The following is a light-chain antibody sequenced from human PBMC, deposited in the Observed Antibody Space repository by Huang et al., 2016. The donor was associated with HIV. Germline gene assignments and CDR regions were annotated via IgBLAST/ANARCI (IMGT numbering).Light chain of an antibody. V-gene: IGKV3-15*01. CDR3: QQYNDWPPLFT. CDR2: GAS. CDR1: QSISTT. J-gene: IGKJ3*01. Sequence: EIVMRQSPATLSVSPGEGATLSCWASQSISTTLAWYQQRPGQAPRLLIYGASTRATDVPARFSGSGSGTEFTLTISSLQSEDFAVYFCQQYNDWPPLFTFGPGTKVDI.